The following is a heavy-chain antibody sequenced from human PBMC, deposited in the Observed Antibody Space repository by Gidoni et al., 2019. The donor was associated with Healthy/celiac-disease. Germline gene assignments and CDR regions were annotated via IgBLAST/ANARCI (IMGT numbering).Heavy chain of an antibody. J-gene: IGHJ6*03. CDR1: GFTFSSYA. V-gene: IGHV3-30-3*01. Sequence: QVQLVESGGGVVQPGRSLSLSCAASGFTFSSYAMHWVRQAPGKGLEWVAVISYDGSNKYYADSVKGRFTISRDNSKNTLYLQMNSLRAEDTAVYYCARDPGYDFWSGYYMDVWGKGTTVTVSS. CDR2: ISYDGSNK. D-gene: IGHD3-3*01. CDR3: ARDPGYDFWSGYYMDV.